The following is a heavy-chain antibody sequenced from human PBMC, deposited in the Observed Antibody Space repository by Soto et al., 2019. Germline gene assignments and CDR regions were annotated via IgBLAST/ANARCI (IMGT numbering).Heavy chain of an antibody. D-gene: IGHD1-1*01. CDR3: AKSERFDP. CDR2: ISASGGGT. V-gene: IGHV3-23*01. CDR1: GFTFSSSV. J-gene: IGHJ4*01. Sequence: VGSLRLSCAASGFTFSSSVMSWVRQAPGKGPEWVSTISASGGGTFYVDSVEGRFTISRDNSQSTLYLQMNSLRAEDTALYYCAKSERFDPWGQGTLVTVSS.